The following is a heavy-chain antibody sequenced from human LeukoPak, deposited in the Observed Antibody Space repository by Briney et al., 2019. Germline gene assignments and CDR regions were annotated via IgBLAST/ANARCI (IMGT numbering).Heavy chain of an antibody. J-gene: IGHJ4*02. Sequence: GGSLRLSCAASGFTFSYYYMSWVRQAPGKGPEWVANIKQGGDETYYLDSVKGRFTVSRDNAKNSLYLQMNTLRAEDTAVYYCARDPQYSYDDTGTFDSWGQGTLVTVSS. CDR1: GFTFSYYY. V-gene: IGHV3-7*01. CDR2: IKQGGDET. CDR3: ARDPQYSYDDTGTFDS. D-gene: IGHD3-22*01.